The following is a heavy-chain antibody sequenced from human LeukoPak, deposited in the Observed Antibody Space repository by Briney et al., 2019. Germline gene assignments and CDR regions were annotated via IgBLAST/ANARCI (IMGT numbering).Heavy chain of an antibody. CDR3: ARFNSGSYDYWFDP. CDR2: IYHSGST. CDR1: GGSISSGGYS. D-gene: IGHD1-26*01. Sequence: PSETLSLTCPVSGGSISSGGYSWSWIRQPPGKGLEWIGYIYHSGSTYYNPSLKSRVTISVDTSKNQFSLKLSSVTAADTAVYYCARFNSGSYDYWFDPWGQGTLVTVSS. V-gene: IGHV4-30-2*02. J-gene: IGHJ5*02.